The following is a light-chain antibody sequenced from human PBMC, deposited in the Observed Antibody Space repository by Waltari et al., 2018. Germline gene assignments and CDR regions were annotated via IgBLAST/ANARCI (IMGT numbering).Light chain of an antibody. V-gene: IGKV1-33*01. J-gene: IGKJ4*01. CDR1: QGITNY. CDR3: QQYDNLPLT. CDR2: DAT. Sequence: DIQMTQSPSSLSASVGESVTITCQASQGITNYFNWYQQKPGMAPKLLIYDATNLEPGVPARFSGAGSGTHFTLTITGLQAEDLATYYCQQYDNLPLTFGGGT.